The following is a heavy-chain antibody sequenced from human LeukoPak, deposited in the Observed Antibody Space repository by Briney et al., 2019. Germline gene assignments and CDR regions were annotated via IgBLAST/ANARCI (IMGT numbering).Heavy chain of an antibody. CDR2: IWYDGSNK. CDR3: AKGNTGGMYYFDY. D-gene: IGHD3-16*01. Sequence: GGSLRLSCAASGFTFSSYGMHWVRQAPGKGLEWVAVIWYDGSNKYYADSVKGRFTISRDNSKNTLFLQMNSLRAEDTAVYYCAKGNTGGMYYFDYWGQGTLVTVSS. V-gene: IGHV3-33*06. J-gene: IGHJ4*02. CDR1: GFTFSSYG.